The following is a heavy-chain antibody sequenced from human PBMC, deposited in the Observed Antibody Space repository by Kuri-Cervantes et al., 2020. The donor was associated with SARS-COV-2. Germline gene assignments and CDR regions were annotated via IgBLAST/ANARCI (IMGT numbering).Heavy chain of an antibody. J-gene: IGHJ6*02. D-gene: IGHD2-21*01. Sequence: GESLKISCAASGFTFSSYAMHWVRQAPGKGLEWVAVISYDGSNKYYADSVKGRFTISRDNSKNTLYLQMNSLRAEDTAVYYCAREVLLVLDVWGQGTTVTVSS. V-gene: IGHV3-30-3*01. CDR3: AREVLLVLDV. CDR1: GFTFSSYA. CDR2: ISYDGSNK.